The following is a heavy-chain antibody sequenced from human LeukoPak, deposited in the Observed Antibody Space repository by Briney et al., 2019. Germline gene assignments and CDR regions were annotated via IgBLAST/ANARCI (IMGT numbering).Heavy chain of an antibody. J-gene: IGHJ6*02. CDR1: GYTFTGYY. Sequence: ASVKVSCKASGYTFTGYYMHWVRQAPGQGLEWMGWINPNSGGTNYARKFQGRVTMTRDTSISTAYMELSRLRSDDTAVYYCARPITDYDSYGMDVWGQGTTVTVSS. D-gene: IGHD3-3*01. V-gene: IGHV1-2*02. CDR2: INPNSGGT. CDR3: ARPITDYDSYGMDV.